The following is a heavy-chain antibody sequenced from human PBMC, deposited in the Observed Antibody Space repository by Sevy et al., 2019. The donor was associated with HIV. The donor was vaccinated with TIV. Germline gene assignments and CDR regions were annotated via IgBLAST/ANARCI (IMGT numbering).Heavy chain of an antibody. CDR2: INPNSGGT. CDR1: GYTFTGYY. D-gene: IGHD2-15*01. Sequence: ASVKVSCKASGYTFTGYYMHWVRQAPGQGLEWMGWINPNSGGTNYAQKFQGRVTMTRDTSSSTAYMELSRLRSDDTAVYYCARERVYCSGVTCKPGGWFDPWGQRTLVTVSS. V-gene: IGHV1-2*02. CDR3: ARERVYCSGVTCKPGGWFDP. J-gene: IGHJ5*02.